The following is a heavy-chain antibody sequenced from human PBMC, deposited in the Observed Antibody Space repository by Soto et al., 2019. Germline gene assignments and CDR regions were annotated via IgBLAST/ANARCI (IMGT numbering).Heavy chain of an antibody. Sequence: GGSLRLSCAASGFTFSRFGMHRVRQAPGKGLEWVAVISYDGSNRFYADSVKGRFTISRDNSKNTLYLQMNSLRPEDTAVYYCAKDLYGSETYTYYCGMDVWGQGTTVTVSS. V-gene: IGHV3-30*18. CDR1: GFTFSRFG. CDR3: AKDLYGSETYTYYCGMDV. D-gene: IGHD3-10*01. J-gene: IGHJ6*02. CDR2: ISYDGSNR.